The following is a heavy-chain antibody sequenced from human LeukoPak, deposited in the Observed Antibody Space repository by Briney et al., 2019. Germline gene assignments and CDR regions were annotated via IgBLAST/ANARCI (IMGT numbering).Heavy chain of an antibody. J-gene: IGHJ4*02. D-gene: IGHD6-19*01. CDR3: AKDGYSSGWYPDY. CDR1: GFTFDDYA. V-gene: IGHV3-9*01. Sequence: PGRSLRLSCAASGFTFDDYAMHWVRQAPGKGLEWVSGISWNSGSIGYADSVKGRFTISRDNAKNSLYLQMNSLRAEDTALYYCAKDGYSSGWYPDYWGQGALVTVSS. CDR2: ISWNSGSI.